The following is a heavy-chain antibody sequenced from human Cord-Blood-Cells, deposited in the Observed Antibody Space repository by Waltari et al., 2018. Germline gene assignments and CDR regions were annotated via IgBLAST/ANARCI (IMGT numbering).Heavy chain of an antibody. CDR2: IYHSGST. Sequence: QVQLQESGPGLVKPSETLSLTCAVSGYSIRSGYYWGWIRQPPGKGLGWIGSIYHSGSTYYNPSLKSRVTISVDTSKNQFSLKLSSVTAADTAVYYCARLWLRYFDYWGQGTLVTVSS. V-gene: IGHV4-38-2*01. D-gene: IGHD5-12*01. J-gene: IGHJ4*02. CDR1: GYSIRSGYY. CDR3: ARLWLRYFDY.